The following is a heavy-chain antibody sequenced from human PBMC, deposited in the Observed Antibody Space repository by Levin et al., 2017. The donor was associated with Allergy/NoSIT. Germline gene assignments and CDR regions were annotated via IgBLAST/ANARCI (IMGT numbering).Heavy chain of an antibody. CDR2: ISGSGGTT. CDR3: AKEGGRAEAATGGFGYYYYGLDV. Sequence: PGGSLRLSCAASGFTFSSYAMRWLRQAPGRGLEWVAAISGSGGTTHYADSVKGRFTISRDNSNNTLYLQMNSLRAEDTAVYFCAKEGGRAEAATGGFGYYYYGLDVWGQGTTVTVSS. J-gene: IGHJ6*02. D-gene: IGHD6-13*01. V-gene: IGHV3-23*01. CDR1: GFTFSSYA.